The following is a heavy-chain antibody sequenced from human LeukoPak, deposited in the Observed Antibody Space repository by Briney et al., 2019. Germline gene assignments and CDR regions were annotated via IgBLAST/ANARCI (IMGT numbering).Heavy chain of an antibody. CDR1: GGSFSGYY. CDR3: AREIAAAGTRY. J-gene: IGHJ4*02. CDR2: INHSGST. V-gene: IGHV4-34*01. D-gene: IGHD6-13*01. Sequence: SETLSLTCAVYGGSFSGYYWSWIRQPPGKGLEWIGEINHSGSTNYNPSLKSRVTISVDTSKNQFSLKLSSVTAADTAVYYCAREIAAAGTRYWGQGTLVTVSS.